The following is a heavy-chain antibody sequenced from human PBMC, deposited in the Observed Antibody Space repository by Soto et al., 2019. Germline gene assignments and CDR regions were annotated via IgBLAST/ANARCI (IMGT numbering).Heavy chain of an antibody. Sequence: QVQLQQWGAGLLKPSETLSLTCAVYGGSFSGYYWSWIRQPPGKGLEWIREINHSGSTNHNPSLKSRVTISVDTSRTPLSLKLSSVTAVDTAVYYCARGEDSSPFYPSWAQGTLVIVSS. CDR2: INHSGST. CDR1: GGSFSGYY. D-gene: IGHD6-6*01. V-gene: IGHV4-34*01. CDR3: ARGEDSSPFYPS. J-gene: IGHJ5*02.